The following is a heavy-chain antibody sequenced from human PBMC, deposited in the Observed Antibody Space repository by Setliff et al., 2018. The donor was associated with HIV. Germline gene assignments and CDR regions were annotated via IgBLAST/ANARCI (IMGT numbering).Heavy chain of an antibody. V-gene: IGHV1-69*02. CDR3: ARGMDYYDTSGYYQYYFDY. Sequence: ASVKVSCKASRSTFNSHTINWVRQAPGQGLDWMGRIIPILGVANYAQRFQGKVTITADKSTSTAYMELSRLRSDDTAVYYCARGMDYYDTSGYYQYYFDYWGQGTLVTVSS. CDR2: IIPILGVA. D-gene: IGHD3-22*01. J-gene: IGHJ4*02. CDR1: RSTFNSHT.